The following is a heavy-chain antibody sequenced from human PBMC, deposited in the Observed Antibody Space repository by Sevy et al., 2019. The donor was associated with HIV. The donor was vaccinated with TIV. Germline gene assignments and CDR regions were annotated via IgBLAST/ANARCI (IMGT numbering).Heavy chain of an antibody. Sequence: GGSLRLSCAASGFTFSSYGMHWVRQAPGKGLEWVAVIWYDGSNKYYADSVKGRFTISRDNSKNTLYLQMNSLRAEDTAVYYVSLGYSDDRIDAFDIWGQGTMVTVSS. CDR1: GFTFSSYG. CDR3: SLGYSDDRIDAFDI. J-gene: IGHJ3*02. D-gene: IGHD4-4*01. V-gene: IGHV3-33*03. CDR2: IWYDGSNK.